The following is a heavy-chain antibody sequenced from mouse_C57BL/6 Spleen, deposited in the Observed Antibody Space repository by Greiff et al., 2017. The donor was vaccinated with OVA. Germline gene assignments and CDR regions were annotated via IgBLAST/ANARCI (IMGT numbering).Heavy chain of an antibody. J-gene: IGHJ2*01. V-gene: IGHV1-42*01. CDR3: ARSSNGESYYFDY. D-gene: IGHD1-3*01. CDR1: GYSFTGYY. CDR2: INPTTGGT. Sequence: VQLQESGPELVKPGASVKLSCKASGYSFTGYYMNWVKQSPEQSLEWIGEINPTTGGTTYNQKFKAKATLTVDKSSSTAYMQLKSLTSEDSAVYYCARSSNGESYYFDYWGKGTTLTVAS.